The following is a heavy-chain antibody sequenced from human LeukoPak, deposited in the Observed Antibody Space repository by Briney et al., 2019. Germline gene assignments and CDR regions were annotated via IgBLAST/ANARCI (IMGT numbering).Heavy chain of an antibody. V-gene: IGHV4-39*01. J-gene: IGHJ4*02. CDR3: ARYDLLHDPPTTSYFDY. Sequence: SETLSLTCTVSGGSISSSSYYWGWIRQPPGKGLEWIGSIYYSGSTYYNPSLKSRVTISVDTSKNQFSLKLSSVTAADTAVYYCARYDLLHDPPTTSYFDYWGQGTLVTVSS. CDR2: IYYSGST. CDR1: GGSISSSSYY. D-gene: IGHD1-1*01.